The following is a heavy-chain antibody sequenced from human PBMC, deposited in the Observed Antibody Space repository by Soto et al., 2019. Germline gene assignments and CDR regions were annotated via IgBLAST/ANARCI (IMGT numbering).Heavy chain of an antibody. J-gene: IGHJ6*02. CDR3: ARHQRIWFGEPGMDV. CDR2: IYYSGST. Sequence: SETLSLTCTVSGGSIRSSSYYWGWTRQPPGKGLEWIGSIYYSGSTYYNPSLKSRVTISVDTSKNQFSLKLSSVTAADTAVYYCARHQRIWFGEPGMDVWGQGTTVTVSS. V-gene: IGHV4-39*01. CDR1: GGSIRSSSYY. D-gene: IGHD3-10*01.